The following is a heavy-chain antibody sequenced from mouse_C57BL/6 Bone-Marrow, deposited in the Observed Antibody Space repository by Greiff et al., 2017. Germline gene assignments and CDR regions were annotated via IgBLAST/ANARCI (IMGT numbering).Heavy chain of an antibody. J-gene: IGHJ4*01. CDR3: ARDPITTVVGPYAMDY. V-gene: IGHV7-1*01. Sequence: DVMLVESGGGLVQSGRSLRLSCATSGFTFSDFYMEWVRQAPGKGLEWIAASRHKANDHTTEYSASVKGRFIVSRDTSQSILYLQMNALRAEDTAIYYCARDPITTVVGPYAMDYWGQGTSVTVSS. D-gene: IGHD1-1*01. CDR2: SRHKANDHTT. CDR1: GFTFSDFY.